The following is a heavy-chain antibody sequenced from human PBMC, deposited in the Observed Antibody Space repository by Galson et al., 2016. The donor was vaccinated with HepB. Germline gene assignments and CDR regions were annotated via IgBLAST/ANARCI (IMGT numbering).Heavy chain of an antibody. D-gene: IGHD6-19*01. CDR3: AKFQMAVTGNVGYFDN. J-gene: IGHJ4*02. Sequence: SLRLSCAASGFTFDTHAMNWVRQAPGKGLEWVSAISGSGRKTDYADSVKGRVTIFRDNSKNTVSLQMSNLRVGDTAVYYCAKFQMAVTGNVGYFDNWGQGALVTVSS. CDR1: GFTFDTHA. CDR2: ISGSGRKT. V-gene: IGHV3-23*01.